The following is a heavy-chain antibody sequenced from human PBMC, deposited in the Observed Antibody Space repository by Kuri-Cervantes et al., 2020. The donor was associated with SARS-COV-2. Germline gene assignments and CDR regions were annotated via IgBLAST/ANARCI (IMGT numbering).Heavy chain of an antibody. CDR3: ARQRGGFLEWLLYYDY. J-gene: IGHJ4*02. Sequence: SETLSLTCTVSGGSISSSSYYWGWIRQPQGKGLEWIGSIYYSGSTYYNPSLKSRVTISVDTSKNQFSLKLSSVTAADTAVYYCARQRGGFLEWLLYYDYWGQGTLVTVSS. V-gene: IGHV4-39*01. D-gene: IGHD3-3*01. CDR2: IYYSGST. CDR1: GGSISSSSYY.